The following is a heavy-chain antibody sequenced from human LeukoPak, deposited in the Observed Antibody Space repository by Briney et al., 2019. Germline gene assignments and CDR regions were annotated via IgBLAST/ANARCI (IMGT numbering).Heavy chain of an antibody. CDR3: ATPLDYYDSSGYHQGGD. J-gene: IGHJ4*02. CDR2: IKEDGSKK. D-gene: IGHD3-22*01. CDR1: GFTFSSCW. Sequence: GGSLRLFCAASGFTFSSCWMTWVRQAPGKGLEWVANIKEDGSKKNYVDSVKGRFTIFRDNAKNSLYLQMNSLRAEDTAVYYCATPLDYYDSSGYHQGGDWGQGTLVTVSS. V-gene: IGHV3-7*03.